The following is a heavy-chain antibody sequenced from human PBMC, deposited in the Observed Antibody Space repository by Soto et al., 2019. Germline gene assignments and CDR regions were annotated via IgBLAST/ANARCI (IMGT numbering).Heavy chain of an antibody. D-gene: IGHD3-22*01. CDR3: ANLAADFYDSSGSQDPQLTN. CDR2: IPYDGSNK. Sequence: PGGSLRLSCAASGFTFSSYGMHWVRQAPGKGLEWVAVIPYDGSNKYYADSVKGRFTISRDNSKNTLYLQMNSLRAEDTAVYYCANLAADFYDSSGSQDPQLTNWGQGTLVTVSS. J-gene: IGHJ4*02. V-gene: IGHV3-30*18. CDR1: GFTFSSYG.